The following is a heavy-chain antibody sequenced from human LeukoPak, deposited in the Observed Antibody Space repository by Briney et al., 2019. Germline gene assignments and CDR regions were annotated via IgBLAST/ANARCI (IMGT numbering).Heavy chain of an antibody. CDR1: GFTFSTYA. CDR3: ARELHDSVTTGWYLDL. J-gene: IGHJ2*01. V-gene: IGHV3-30-3*01. D-gene: IGHD4-17*01. Sequence: PGGSLRLSCAASGFTFSTYAMHWVRQAPGKGLEWVAVILYDGTNHYYADSVKGRFTISRDNSKNTLYLQMNSLKVEDTAVYYCARELHDSVTTGWYLDLWGRGTLVTVSS. CDR2: ILYDGTNH.